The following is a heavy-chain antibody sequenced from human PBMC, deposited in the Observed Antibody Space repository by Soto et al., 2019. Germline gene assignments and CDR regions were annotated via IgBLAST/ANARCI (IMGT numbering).Heavy chain of an antibody. D-gene: IGHD5-12*01. CDR3: AKGGMATIFVFGY. CDR1: GFTFSIYA. J-gene: IGHJ4*02. CDR2: ISGSGGST. Sequence: GGSLRLSCAASGFTFSIYAMSWVRQAPGKGLEWVSAISGSGGSTYYADSVKGRFTISRDNSKNTLYLQMNSLRAEDTAVYYCAKGGMATIFVFGYWGQGTLVTVSS. V-gene: IGHV3-23*01.